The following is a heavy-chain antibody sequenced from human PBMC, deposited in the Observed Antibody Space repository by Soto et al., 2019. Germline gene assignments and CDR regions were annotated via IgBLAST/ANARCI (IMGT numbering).Heavy chain of an antibody. CDR2: ISGYSGNA. V-gene: IGHV1-18*04. CDR3: EISPSGTPWGESDY. Sequence: QVQEMQYGAEVKKPGDSVKVSCKTSGNIFSAYGINWVRQAPGKGLEWMGWISGYSGNAKLEQKFQGRVTMTTDNSPLTACMEWMRLRSDDTAVYYFEISPSGTPWGESDYGGQVTLVTVST. D-gene: IGHD3-10*01. J-gene: IGHJ4*02. CDR1: GNIFSAYG.